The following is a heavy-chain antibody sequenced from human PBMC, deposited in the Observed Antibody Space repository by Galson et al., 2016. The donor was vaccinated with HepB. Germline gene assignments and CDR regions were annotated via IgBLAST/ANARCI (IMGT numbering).Heavy chain of an antibody. D-gene: IGHD5-24*01. CDR1: GYTFPTYG. CDR3: ARDVQFRFDS. J-gene: IGHJ4*02. CDR2: ISANSGNT. V-gene: IGHV1-18*04. Sequence: SVKVSCKASGYTFPTYGISWVRQAPGQGLEWLGWISANSGNTNYAQKFQGRVTMTRDTSASTVYMELRSLRSDDTAVYYCARDVQFRFDSWGQGTLVTVSS.